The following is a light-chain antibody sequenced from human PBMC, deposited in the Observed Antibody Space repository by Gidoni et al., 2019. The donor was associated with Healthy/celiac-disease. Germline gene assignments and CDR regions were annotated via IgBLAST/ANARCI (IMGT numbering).Light chain of an antibody. V-gene: IGKV1-39*01. Sequence: IHLTQSPSSLSASVGDRVTITCRASQSISSYLNWYQQKPGKAPKLLIYAASSLQSGVPSRFSGSGSGTDFTLTISSLQPEDFATYYCQQSYSTPCRFGQGTKLEIK. J-gene: IGKJ2*04. CDR1: QSISSY. CDR2: AAS. CDR3: QQSYSTPCR.